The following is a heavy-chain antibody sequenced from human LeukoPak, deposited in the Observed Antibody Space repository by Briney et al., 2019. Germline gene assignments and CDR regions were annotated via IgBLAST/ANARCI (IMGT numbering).Heavy chain of an antibody. CDR3: ARMSRYCSSTSCYVDY. CDR2: INPNSGGT. J-gene: IGHJ4*02. CDR1: GYTFTGYY. Sequence: ASVKVSCKASGYTFTGYYMHWVRQAPGQGLEWMGWINPNSGGTNYAQKFQGRVTMTRDTSTSTAYMELRSLRSDDTAVYYCARMSRYCSSTSCYVDYWGQGTLVTVSS. V-gene: IGHV1-2*02. D-gene: IGHD2-2*01.